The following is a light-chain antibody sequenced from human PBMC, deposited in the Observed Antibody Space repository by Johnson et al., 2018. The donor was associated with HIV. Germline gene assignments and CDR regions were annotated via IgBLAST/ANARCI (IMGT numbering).Light chain of an antibody. V-gene: IGLV1-51*02. CDR3: GTWDSSLGAQYV. CDR2: ENN. Sequence: QSVLTQPPSVSAAPGQKVTISCSGSSSNIGNNYVSWYQQLPGTAPKLLIYENNKRPPGIPDRFSASKSGTSATLGITGLQTGDEADYYCGTWDSSLGAQYVFGTVTKIPLL. CDR1: SSNIGNNY. J-gene: IGLJ1*01.